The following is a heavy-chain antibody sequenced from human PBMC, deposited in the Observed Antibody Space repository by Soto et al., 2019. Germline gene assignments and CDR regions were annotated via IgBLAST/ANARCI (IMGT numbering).Heavy chain of an antibody. J-gene: IGHJ3*02. CDR3: ARYDPRIAAAGDAFDI. CDR2: ISAYNGNT. Sequence: GASVKVSCKASGYTFTSYGISWVRQAPGQGLEWMGWISAYNGNTNYAQKLQGRVTMTTDTSTSTAYMELRSLRSDDTTVYYCARYDPRIAAAGDAFDIWCQGTMVTVSS. CDR1: GYTFTSYG. V-gene: IGHV1-18*01. D-gene: IGHD6-13*01.